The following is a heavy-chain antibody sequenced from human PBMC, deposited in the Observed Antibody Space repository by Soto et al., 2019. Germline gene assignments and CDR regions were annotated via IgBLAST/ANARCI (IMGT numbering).Heavy chain of an antibody. Sequence: ASVKVSCKASGYTFSSYAISWVRQAPGQGLEWMGWISPYNGNTDSAQNLQGRVTMTTDTSTTTAYMELRSLRSDDTAFYYCARGTTVTTTPTYYYMDVWGKGTTVTVSS. CDR2: ISPYNGNT. J-gene: IGHJ6*03. V-gene: IGHV1-18*01. CDR3: ARGTTVTTTPTYYYMDV. D-gene: IGHD4-4*01. CDR1: GYTFSSYA.